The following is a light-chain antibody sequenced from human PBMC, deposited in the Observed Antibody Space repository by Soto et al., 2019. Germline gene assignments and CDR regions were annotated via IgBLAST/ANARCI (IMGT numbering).Light chain of an antibody. CDR1: STDVGGYNY. CDR2: DVS. Sequence: QSALTQPRSVSGSPGQSVTISCTGTSTDVGGYNYVSWYQQYPGKAPKLIIYDVSERPSGVPDRFSGSKSGNTASLTISGLQAEYEADYYCCSYAGSYTVIFGGGTKLTVL. V-gene: IGLV2-11*01. J-gene: IGLJ2*01. CDR3: CSYAGSYTVI.